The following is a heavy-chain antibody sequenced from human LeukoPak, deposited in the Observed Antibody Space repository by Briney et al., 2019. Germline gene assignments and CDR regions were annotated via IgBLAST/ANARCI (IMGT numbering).Heavy chain of an antibody. D-gene: IGHD6-25*01. V-gene: IGHV4-59*02. J-gene: IGHJ4*02. Sequence: SETLSLTCTVSGTFVNYHYWSWIRQSPGKGLEWMGYIFYIGSTKYNPSLESRVTISADTSKNQLSLKLSSVTAADTAVYYCARKFPPADDYFDYWGQGILVSVSS. CDR1: GTFVNYHY. CDR3: ARKFPPADDYFDY. CDR2: IFYIGST.